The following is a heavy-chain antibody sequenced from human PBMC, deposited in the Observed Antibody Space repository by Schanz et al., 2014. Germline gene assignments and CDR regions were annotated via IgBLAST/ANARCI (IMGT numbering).Heavy chain of an antibody. D-gene: IGHD2-8*01. V-gene: IGHV3-23*01. CDR2: ISGSGGDT. CDR1: GFTFSSYA. J-gene: IGHJ4*02. Sequence: EGQLLESGGGLVQPGGSLRLSCAASGFTFSSYAMSWVRQAPGKGLEWVSAISGSGGDTYYADSVKGRFTISRDAAKASLFRQMPSRRADDTAVYFCAREYASTWFESNVMAGRIDNWGQGTLVTVSS. CDR3: AREYASTWFESNVMAGRIDN.